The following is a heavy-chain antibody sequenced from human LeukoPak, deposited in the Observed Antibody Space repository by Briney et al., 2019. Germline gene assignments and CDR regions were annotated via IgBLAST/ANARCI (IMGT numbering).Heavy chain of an antibody. D-gene: IGHD1-1*01. CDR2: INPSGGST. CDR3: ARDTQLASFDY. V-gene: IGHV1-46*01. Sequence: ASVKVSCKASGYTFTSYYMRWVRQAPGQGLEWMGIINPSGGSTSYAQKFQGRVTMTRDMSTSTVYMELSSLRSEDTAVYYCARDTQLASFDYWGQGTLVTVSS. CDR1: GYTFTSYY. J-gene: IGHJ4*02.